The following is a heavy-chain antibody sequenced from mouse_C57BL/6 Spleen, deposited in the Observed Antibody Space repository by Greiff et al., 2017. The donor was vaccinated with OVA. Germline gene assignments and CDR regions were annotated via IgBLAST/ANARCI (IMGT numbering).Heavy chain of an antibody. CDR2: INPDSSTI. Sequence: EVQLQQSGGGLVQPGGSLKLSCAASGIDFSRYWMSWVRRAPGKGLEWIGEINPDSSTINYAPSLKDKFIISRDNAKNTLYLQMSKVRSEDTALYYCARRGAIYYDYDGNWYFDVWGTGTTVTVSS. D-gene: IGHD2-4*01. V-gene: IGHV4-1*01. CDR3: ARRGAIYYDYDGNWYFDV. J-gene: IGHJ1*03. CDR1: GIDFSRYW.